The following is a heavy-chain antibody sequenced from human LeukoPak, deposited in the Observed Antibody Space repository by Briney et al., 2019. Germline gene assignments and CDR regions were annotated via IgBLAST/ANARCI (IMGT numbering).Heavy chain of an antibody. V-gene: IGHV3-74*01. J-gene: IGHJ4*02. Sequence: GGSLRLSCAASGFTFSNYRMHWVRQAPGKGLVWVSRINTDGSRTTYADSVKGRFTISRDNAKSTLYLQMNSLRAEDTAVYYCARVVFGDYFDYWGQGTLVTVSS. CDR3: ARVVFGDYFDY. CDR1: GFTFSNYR. D-gene: IGHD3-10*01. CDR2: INTDGSRT.